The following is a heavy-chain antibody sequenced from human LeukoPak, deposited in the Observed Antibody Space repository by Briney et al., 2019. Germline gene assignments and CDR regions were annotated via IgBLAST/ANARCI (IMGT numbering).Heavy chain of an antibody. CDR3: AKGVRGSAQDAFDI. D-gene: IGHD3-10*01. CDR1: GFTFSNYG. Sequence: GGSLRLSCAASGFTFSNYGMHWVRQAPGKGLEWVAVVFYDGSNKHYADFVRGRFTISRDNSKNTLYLQMNSLRAEDTAVYYCAKGVRGSAQDAFDIWGQGTMVTVSS. V-gene: IGHV3-33*06. CDR2: VFYDGSNK. J-gene: IGHJ3*02.